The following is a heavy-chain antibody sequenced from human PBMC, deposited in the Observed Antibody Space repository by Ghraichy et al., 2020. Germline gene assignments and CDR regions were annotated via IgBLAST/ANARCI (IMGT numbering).Heavy chain of an antibody. J-gene: IGHJ4*02. CDR3: AISGEHDSSGYYYFDY. CDR2: IIPIFGTA. D-gene: IGHD3-22*01. Sequence: SVKVSCKASGGTFSSYAISWVRQAPGQGLEWMGGIIPIFGTANYAQKFQGRVTITADESTSTAYMELSSLRSEDTAVYYCAISGEHDSSGYYYFDYWGQGTLVTVSS. CDR1: GGTFSSYA. V-gene: IGHV1-69*13.